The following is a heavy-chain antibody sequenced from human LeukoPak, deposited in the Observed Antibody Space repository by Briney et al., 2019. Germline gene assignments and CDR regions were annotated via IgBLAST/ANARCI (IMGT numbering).Heavy chain of an antibody. V-gene: IGHV4-39*07. J-gene: IGHJ5*02. CDR1: GGSISSGGYY. CDR3: ARRVGYSSSTPDP. Sequence: ASETLSLTCTVSGGSISSGGYYWGWIRQHPGKGREWIGEINHSGSTNYNPSLKSRVTISVDTSKDQFSLKLSSVTAVDTAVYYCARRVGYSSSTPDPWGQGTLVTVSS. D-gene: IGHD6-6*01. CDR2: INHSGST.